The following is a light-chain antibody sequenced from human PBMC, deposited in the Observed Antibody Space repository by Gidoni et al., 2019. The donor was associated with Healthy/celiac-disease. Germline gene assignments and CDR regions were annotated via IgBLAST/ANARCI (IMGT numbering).Light chain of an antibody. CDR1: SSNIGSNP. V-gene: IGLV1-44*01. Sequence: QSVLTQPPSVSGTPGQRVTISCSGSSSNIGSNPVNWYQQLPGTAPKLLIYSNNQRPSGVPDRFSGSKSGTSASLAISGLQSEDEADYYCAAWDDSLNGPYVFGTGTKVTVL. CDR3: AAWDDSLNGPYV. CDR2: SNN. J-gene: IGLJ1*01.